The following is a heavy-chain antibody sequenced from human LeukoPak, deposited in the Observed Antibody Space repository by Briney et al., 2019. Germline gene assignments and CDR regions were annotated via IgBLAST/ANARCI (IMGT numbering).Heavy chain of an antibody. CDR1: GFTFSRYE. Sequence: PGGSLRLSCAASGFTFSRYEMNWVRQATGKGREWVSYISSSGSTIYYADSVEGRFTISRDNAKNSLYLQMNSLRAEDTAVYYCAREGGSPYYDILTGSFLGRIYGMDVWGQGTTVTVSS. D-gene: IGHD3-9*01. CDR2: ISSSGSTI. V-gene: IGHV3-48*03. J-gene: IGHJ6*02. CDR3: AREGGSPYYDILTGSFLGRIYGMDV.